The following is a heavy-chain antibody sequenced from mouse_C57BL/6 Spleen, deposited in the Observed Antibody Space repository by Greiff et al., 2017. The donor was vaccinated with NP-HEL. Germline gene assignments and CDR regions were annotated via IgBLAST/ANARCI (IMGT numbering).Heavy chain of an antibody. CDR2: IDPSDSYT. J-gene: IGHJ4*01. CDR1: GYTFTSYW. Sequence: QVQLQQPGAELVMPGASVKLSCKASGYTFTSYWMHWVKQRPGQGLEWIGEIDPSDSYTNYNQKFKGKSTLTVDKSSSTAYMQLSSLTSEDSAVYYCAREPHYYGYVKGVGAMDYWGQGTSVTVSS. D-gene: IGHD2-2*01. V-gene: IGHV1-69*01. CDR3: AREPHYYGYVKGVGAMDY.